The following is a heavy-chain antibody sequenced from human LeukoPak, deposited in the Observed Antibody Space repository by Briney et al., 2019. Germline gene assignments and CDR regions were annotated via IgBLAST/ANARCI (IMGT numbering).Heavy chain of an antibody. CDR2: ISGSGAIT. Sequence: GGSLRLSCAASGFTFSSYAMSWVRQAPGKGLEWVSAISGSGAITYYADSVKGRFTISRDNSNNTLYLQMNSLRAEDTAVYYCAKATSTLAARFDSWGQGTLVTVSS. V-gene: IGHV3-23*01. D-gene: IGHD6-6*01. J-gene: IGHJ4*02. CDR3: AKATSTLAARFDS. CDR1: GFTFSSYA.